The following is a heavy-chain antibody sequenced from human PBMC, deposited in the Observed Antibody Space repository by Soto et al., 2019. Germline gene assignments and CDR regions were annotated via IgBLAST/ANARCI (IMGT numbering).Heavy chain of an antibody. J-gene: IGHJ4*02. CDR2: INPSGGST. CDR1: GYTFTRDY. D-gene: IGHD1-26*01. Sequence: ASVKVSCKASGYTFTRDYIHWMRQAPGQGLEWMAIINPSGGSTNYAQKLQGRVTMTTDTSTSTAYMELRSLRSDDTAVYYCARDAAVGLFDYWGQGTLVTVSS. CDR3: ARDAAVGLFDY. V-gene: IGHV1-46*04.